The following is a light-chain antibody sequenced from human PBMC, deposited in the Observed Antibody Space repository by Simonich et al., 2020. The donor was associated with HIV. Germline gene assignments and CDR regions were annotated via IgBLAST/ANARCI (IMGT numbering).Light chain of an antibody. CDR3: QHYNNWPFT. V-gene: IGKV3-15*01. J-gene: IGKJ3*01. CDR2: GAS. CDR1: QSVSSN. Sequence: EIVMTQSPATLSVSPGERATLSCGARQSVSSNLAWYQQNPGQAPRLLIYGASTRATGIPARFSGSGSGTDFTLTISSLQSEDFAVYYCQHYNNWPFTFGPGTKVDIK.